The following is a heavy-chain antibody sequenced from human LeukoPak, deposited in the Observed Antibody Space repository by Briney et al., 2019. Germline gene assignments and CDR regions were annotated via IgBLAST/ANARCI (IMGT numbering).Heavy chain of an antibody. V-gene: IGHV4-59*01. J-gene: IGHJ4*02. Sequence: SETLSLTCTVSGGSISSYYWSWIRQPPGKGLECIGYIYYSGTTNYNPSLKSRVTVSVDTSKNQFSLNLSSVTAADTAVYYCARGGRSGSYSYYFDYWGQGTQVTVSS. CDR1: GGSISSYY. CDR2: IYYSGTT. CDR3: ARGGRSGSYSYYFDY. D-gene: IGHD1-26*01.